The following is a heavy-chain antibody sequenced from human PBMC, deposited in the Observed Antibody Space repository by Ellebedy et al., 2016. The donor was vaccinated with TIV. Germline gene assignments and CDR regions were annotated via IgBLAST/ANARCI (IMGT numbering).Heavy chain of an antibody. CDR2: IYGDGGT. J-gene: IGHJ5*02. CDR1: GFIVSSYF. Sequence: GESLKISSSASGFIVSSYFMSWVRQAPGKGLEWVSVIYGDGGTNYTDSVQGRFTISRDSSKNTLYLQMNSLRAEDTAVYYCARDPRGGGDYGDNWFDPWGQGTLVTVSS. V-gene: IGHV3-66*01. D-gene: IGHD4-17*01. CDR3: ARDPRGGGDYGDNWFDP.